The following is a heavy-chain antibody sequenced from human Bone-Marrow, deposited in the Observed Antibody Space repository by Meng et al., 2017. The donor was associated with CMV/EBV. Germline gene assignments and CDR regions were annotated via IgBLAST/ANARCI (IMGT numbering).Heavy chain of an antibody. Sequence: SCKASGDTFTSYYMHWVRQAPGQGLELMGIINPSGGSTSHAQKFQGRVTMTRDTSTSTVYMELSSLRSEDTAVYYCARVRWVGADLWGQGTLVTVSS. V-gene: IGHV1-46*01. D-gene: IGHD3-16*01. J-gene: IGHJ4*02. CDR3: ARVRWVGADL. CDR2: INPSGGST. CDR1: GDTFTSYY.